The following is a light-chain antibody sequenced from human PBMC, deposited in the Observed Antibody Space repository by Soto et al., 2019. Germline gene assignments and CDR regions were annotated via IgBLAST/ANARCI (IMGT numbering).Light chain of an antibody. V-gene: IGKV3-15*01. J-gene: IGKJ1*01. CDR3: HQYYTWPRP. CDR1: PTVTTD. Sequence: ERVMTQSPVTLSVSPGERATLSCRASPTVTTDLAWYQQKPGQAPRLVIHGASTRATDLPARVSGSGSGTELSLTISSLQSEDIAVYFCHQYYTWPRPFGQGTKVE. CDR2: GAS.